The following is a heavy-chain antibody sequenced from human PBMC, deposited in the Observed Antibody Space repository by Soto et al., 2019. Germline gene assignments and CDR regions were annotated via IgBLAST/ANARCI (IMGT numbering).Heavy chain of an antibody. CDR1: GFTFSSCA. Sequence: QVQLVEFGGGVVQPGRSLRLSCAASGFTFSSCAMHWVRQAPGKGLEWVAVISYDGSNKYYADSVKGRFTVSRDNSKNTLYLQVNSLRAKDTAVYYCARDKRDLRFLEWSYYFDYWGQGTLVTVSS. V-gene: IGHV3-30-3*01. CDR3: ARDKRDLRFLEWSYYFDY. D-gene: IGHD3-3*01. CDR2: ISYDGSNK. J-gene: IGHJ4*02.